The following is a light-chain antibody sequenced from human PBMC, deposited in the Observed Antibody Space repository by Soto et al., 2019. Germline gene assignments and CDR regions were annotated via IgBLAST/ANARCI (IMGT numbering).Light chain of an antibody. J-gene: IGKJ1*01. CDR1: QTTNKW. CDR3: QQYDSYPWT. V-gene: IGKV1-5*01. CDR2: DAS. Sequence: DIRMTQSPSTLSASVGDRVTITCRASQTTNKWLAWYQQTPGKAPKPLVYDASNLQSGVPSRFSGGGSGTEFTLTISSLQPDDFGTYYCQQYDSYPWTFGQGTKVEIK.